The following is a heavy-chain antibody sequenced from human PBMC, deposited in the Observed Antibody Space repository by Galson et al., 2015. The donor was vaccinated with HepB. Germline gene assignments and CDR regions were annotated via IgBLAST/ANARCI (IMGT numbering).Heavy chain of an antibody. V-gene: IGHV1-3*01. CDR2: INAGNGNT. D-gene: IGHD1-1*01. CDR1: GYTFTSYA. J-gene: IGHJ6*02. Sequence: SVKVSCKASGYTFTSYAMHWVRQAPGQRLEWMGWINAGNGNTKYSQKFQGRVTITRDTSASTAYMELSSLRSEDTAVYYCARVPLPRVHYYYGMDVWGQGTTVTVSS. CDR3: ARVPLPRVHYYYGMDV.